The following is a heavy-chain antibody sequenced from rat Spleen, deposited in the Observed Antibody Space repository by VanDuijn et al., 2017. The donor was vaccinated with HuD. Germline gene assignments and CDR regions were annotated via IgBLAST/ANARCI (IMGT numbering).Heavy chain of an antibody. CDR3: ARHGVNYGAYNWFAY. D-gene: IGHD1-11*01. V-gene: IGHV5-7*01. J-gene: IGHJ3*01. CDR1: GFTFSDYY. Sequence: EVQLVESGGDLVQPGRSLKLSCVASGFTFSDYYMAWFRQAPTKGLDGVATISYDGSSTYYRDSVKCRFTISRDNAKSTLYLQMDSLRSEDTATYYCARHGVNYGAYNWFAYWGQGTLVTVSS. CDR2: ISYDGSST.